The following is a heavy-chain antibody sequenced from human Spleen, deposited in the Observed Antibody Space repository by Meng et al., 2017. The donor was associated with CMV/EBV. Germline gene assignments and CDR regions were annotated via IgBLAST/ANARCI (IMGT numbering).Heavy chain of an antibody. V-gene: IGHV3-30-3*01. J-gene: IGHJ4*02. D-gene: IGHD3-22*01. Sequence: GESLKISCAASGFTFSSCAMHWVRQAPGKGLEWVSIISFDGTNTYSADSVKGRFTISRDNSKNTLYLQMTSLRPEDTAVYYCAKDRPYFDTSGYWGFVSWGQGTLVTVSS. CDR1: GFTFSSCA. CDR2: ISFDGTNT. CDR3: AKDRPYFDTSGYWGFVS.